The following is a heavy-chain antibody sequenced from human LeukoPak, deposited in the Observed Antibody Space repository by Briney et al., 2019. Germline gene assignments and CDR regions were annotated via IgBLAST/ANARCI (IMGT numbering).Heavy chain of an antibody. CDR1: GGSISSGGYS. CDR3: ARRFCSSTSCYNPWFDP. Sequence: SQTLSLTCTVSGGSISSGGYSWSWIRQPPGKGLEWIGYIYYSGGTNYNPSLKSRVTISVDTSKNQFSLKLSSVTAADTAVYYCARRFCSSTSCYNPWFDPWGQGTLVTVSS. D-gene: IGHD2-2*02. J-gene: IGHJ5*02. V-gene: IGHV4-61*08. CDR2: IYYSGGT.